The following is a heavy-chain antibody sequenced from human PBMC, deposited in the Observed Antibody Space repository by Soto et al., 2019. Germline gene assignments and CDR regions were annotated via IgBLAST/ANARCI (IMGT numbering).Heavy chain of an antibody. D-gene: IGHD2-21*01. J-gene: IGHJ3*02. CDR1: GGSINSGGYS. V-gene: IGHV4-31*03. Sequence: QVQLQESGPGLVKPSQTLSLTCTVSGGSINSGGYSWSWIRQHPGKGPEWIGYIYYSGSTYYNPSLKSRVTISVDTSKNQFSLKLSSVTAAGTAVYYCARVVTDAFDIWGQGTMVTVSS. CDR2: IYYSGST. CDR3: ARVVTDAFDI.